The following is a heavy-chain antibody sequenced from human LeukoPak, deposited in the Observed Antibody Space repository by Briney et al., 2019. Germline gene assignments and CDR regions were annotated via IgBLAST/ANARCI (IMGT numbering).Heavy chain of an antibody. D-gene: IGHD2-8*01. CDR3: GRHANGDSSAAFDL. V-gene: IGHV4-39*07. CDR1: GGSISSSSYY. CDR2: IYYSGGT. Sequence: SETLSLTCTVSGGSISSSSYYWGWIRQPPGKGLEWIGSIYYSGGTSYNPSLKSRVTVSIDYSKNQFSLNLKSVTAADTAVYYCGRHANGDSSAAFDLWGQGTMVFVSS. J-gene: IGHJ3*01.